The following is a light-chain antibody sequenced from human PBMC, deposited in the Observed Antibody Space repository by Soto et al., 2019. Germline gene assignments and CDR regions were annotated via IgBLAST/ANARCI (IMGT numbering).Light chain of an antibody. CDR2: AAS. J-gene: IGKJ4*01. Sequence: DIQMTQSPSSVSASVGDRVTITCRASQGISSWLGWYQQKPGKAPKLLIYAASILQSGVPSRFSGSGSGTGFTLTISSLQPEDSATYYCQQANSFPPTFGGGTKVEIK. V-gene: IGKV1-12*01. CDR3: QQANSFPPT. CDR1: QGISSW.